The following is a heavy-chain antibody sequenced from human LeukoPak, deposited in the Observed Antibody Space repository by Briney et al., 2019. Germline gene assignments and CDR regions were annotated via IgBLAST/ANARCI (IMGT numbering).Heavy chain of an antibody. V-gene: IGHV3-49*03. CDR1: GFTFGDYA. J-gene: IGHJ4*02. Sequence: PGRSLRLSCTASGFTFGDYAMSWFRQAPGKGLECVGFIRSKAYGGTTEYAASVKGRFTISRDDSKSIAYLQMNSLKTEDTAVYYCTIEDCTNGVCYTLFDYWGQGTLVTVSS. CDR3: TIEDCTNGVCYTLFDY. D-gene: IGHD2-8*01. CDR2: IRSKAYGGTT.